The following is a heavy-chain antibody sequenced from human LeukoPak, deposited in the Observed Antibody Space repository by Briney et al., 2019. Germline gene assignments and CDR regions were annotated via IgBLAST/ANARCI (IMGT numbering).Heavy chain of an antibody. CDR3: ASLVGVPGDY. CDR1: GGSFSGYY. D-gene: IGHD3-10*01. V-gene: IGHV4-34*01. Sequence: PSETLSLTCVVYGGSFSGYYWSWIRQPPGKGLEWIGEINHSGSTNYNPSLKSRVTISVDTSKNQFSLKLSSVTAADTAVYYCASLVGVPGDYWGQGTLVTVSS. CDR2: INHSGST. J-gene: IGHJ4*02.